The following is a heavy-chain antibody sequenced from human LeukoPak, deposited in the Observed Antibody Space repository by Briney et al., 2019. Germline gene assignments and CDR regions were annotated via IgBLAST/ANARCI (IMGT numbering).Heavy chain of an antibody. Sequence: ASVKVSCKASGYTFTSYGISWVRQAPGQGLEWMGWISAYNGNTNYAQKLQGRVTMTTDTSTSTAYMELRSLRSEDTAVYYCARGLHTPGPYYYYYMDVWGKGTTVTISS. CDR2: ISAYNGNT. J-gene: IGHJ6*03. CDR3: ARGLHTPGPYYYYYMDV. V-gene: IGHV1-18*01. D-gene: IGHD2-15*01. CDR1: GYTFTSYG.